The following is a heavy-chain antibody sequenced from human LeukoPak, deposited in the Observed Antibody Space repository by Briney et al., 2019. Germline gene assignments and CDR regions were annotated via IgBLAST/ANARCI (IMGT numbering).Heavy chain of an antibody. D-gene: IGHD5-24*01. CDR2: ITGSNT. CDR3: ARGRGAIRAYYFDY. Sequence: GGSLRLSCGVSGFTFSGYTMSWVRQAPGKGLEWVSYITGSNTNYADSVKGRFTISRDNAKNSLYLQMNSLSDEDTAVYYCARGRGAIRAYYFDYWGQGTLVTVSS. CDR1: GFTFSGYT. V-gene: IGHV3-48*02. J-gene: IGHJ4*02.